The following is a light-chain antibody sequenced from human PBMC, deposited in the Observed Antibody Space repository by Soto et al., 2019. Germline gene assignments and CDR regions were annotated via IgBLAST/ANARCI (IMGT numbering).Light chain of an antibody. CDR2: SNN. J-gene: IGLJ2*01. CDR1: NSNIGSNT. Sequence: QSVLTQPPSASGTPGQKVTISCSGSNSNIGSNTVNWYQQLPGTAPKLLIYSNNQRPSGVPDRFSGSRSGTSASLAISGLQSEDEAVYYCAAWDDSLNGVVFGGGTKVTVL. CDR3: AAWDDSLNGVV. V-gene: IGLV1-44*01.